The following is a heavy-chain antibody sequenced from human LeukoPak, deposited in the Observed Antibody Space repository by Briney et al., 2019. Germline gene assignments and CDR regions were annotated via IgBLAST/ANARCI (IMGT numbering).Heavy chain of an antibody. D-gene: IGHD2-15*01. Sequence: SETLSLTCSVNGGSFSGYSWNWIRLAPGKGLEWIGEINHSGSTNYNPSLKRRVTMAIDTSKKQFSLRLSSLTAADTAVYYCARDGFRNDCTGDTCYLRGRATYYFDYWGQGTQVTVSS. V-gene: IGHV4-34*01. CDR3: ARDGFRNDCTGDTCYLRGRATYYFDY. J-gene: IGHJ4*02. CDR1: GGSFSGYS. CDR2: INHSGST.